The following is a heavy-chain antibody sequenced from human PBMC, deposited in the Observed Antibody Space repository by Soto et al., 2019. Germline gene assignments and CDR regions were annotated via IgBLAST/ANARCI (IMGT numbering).Heavy chain of an antibody. CDR2: IYYSGST. D-gene: IGHD5-12*01. J-gene: IGHJ4*02. V-gene: IGHV4-31*03. CDR3: ARAGGYSGYDFGPYYFDY. Sequence: QVQLQESGPGLVKPSQTLSLTCTVSGGSISSGGYYWSWIRQHPGKGLEWIGYIYYSGSTYYNPALKSRVTRAVNPSKNQFSLKLSSVTAAVTAVYYCARAGGYSGYDFGPYYFDYWGQGTLVTVSS. CDR1: GGSISSGGYY.